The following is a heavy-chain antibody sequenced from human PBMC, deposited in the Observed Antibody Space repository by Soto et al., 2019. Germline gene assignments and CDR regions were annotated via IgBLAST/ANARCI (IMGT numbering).Heavy chain of an antibody. CDR1: GYTFTGYY. CDR3: ARDRGGTVAGQDYYYYYGMDV. Sequence: ASVKVSCKASGYTFTGYYMHWVRQAPGQGLEWMGWINPNSGGTNYAQKFQGWVTMTRDTSISTAYMELGRLRSDDTAVYYCARDRGGTVAGQDYYYYYGMDVWGQGTTVTVSS. J-gene: IGHJ6*02. V-gene: IGHV1-2*04. CDR2: INPNSGGT. D-gene: IGHD6-19*01.